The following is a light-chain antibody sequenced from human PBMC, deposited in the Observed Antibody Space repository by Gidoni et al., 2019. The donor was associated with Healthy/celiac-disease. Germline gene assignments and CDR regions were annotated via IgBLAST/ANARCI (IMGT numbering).Light chain of an antibody. J-gene: IGLJ2*01. CDR2: LNSDGSH. Sequence: QLVLTQSPSASAPLGASVKLTCTLSSGHSSYAIAWHQQQPEKGPRYLMKLNSDGSHSKGDVIPDRFSGSSSGAERYLTISSLQSEDEADYYCQTWGTGTVVFGGGTKLTVL. CDR3: QTWGTGTVV. V-gene: IGLV4-69*01. CDR1: SGHSSYA.